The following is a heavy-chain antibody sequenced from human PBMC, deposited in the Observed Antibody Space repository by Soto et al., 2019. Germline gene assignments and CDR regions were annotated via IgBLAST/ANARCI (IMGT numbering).Heavy chain of an antibody. J-gene: IGHJ4*02. V-gene: IGHV3-72*01. CDR3: ARFSGSYTRGLDY. CDR1: GFTFSDHY. D-gene: IGHD1-26*01. Sequence: EVQLVESGGALVQPGGSLSLSCAASGFTFSDHYMDWFRQAPGKGLEWVGRSRNKANIYSTEYAASVKGRFTISRDESKNSLYLQMNSLKTEDTAVYYCARFSGSYTRGLDYWGQGTLVTVSS. CDR2: SRNKANIYST.